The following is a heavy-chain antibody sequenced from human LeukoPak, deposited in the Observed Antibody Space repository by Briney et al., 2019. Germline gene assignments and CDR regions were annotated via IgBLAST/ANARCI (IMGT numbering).Heavy chain of an antibody. CDR2: IYYSGST. CDR1: GGSISSFY. D-gene: IGHD2-21*02. Sequence: SENLSLTCTVSGGSISSFYWSWIRQPPGKGLEWIGYIYYSGSTNYNPSLKSRVTISVDTSKNQLSLKLSSVTAADTAVYYCARGGVTFDYWGQGTLVTVSS. J-gene: IGHJ4*02. V-gene: IGHV4-59*01. CDR3: ARGGVTFDY.